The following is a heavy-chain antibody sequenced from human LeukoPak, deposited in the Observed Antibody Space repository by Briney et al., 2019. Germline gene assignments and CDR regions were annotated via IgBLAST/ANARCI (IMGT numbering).Heavy chain of an antibody. CDR2: ISGSGGST. V-gene: IGHV3-23*01. J-gene: IGHJ5*02. CDR1: GFTFSSYA. CDR3: AKDRSSRIGWPHPS. D-gene: IGHD1-26*01. Sequence: GGSLRLSCAASGFTFSSYATSWVRQAPGKGLEWVSAISGSGGSTYYADSVKGRFTISRDNSKNTLYLQMNSLRAEDTAVYYCAKDRSSRIGWPHPSWGQGTLVTVSS.